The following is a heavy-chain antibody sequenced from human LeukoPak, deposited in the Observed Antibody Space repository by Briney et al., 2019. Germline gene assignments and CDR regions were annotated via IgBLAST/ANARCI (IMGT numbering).Heavy chain of an antibody. CDR2: ISGSGGST. CDR3: ANVFYCGSDCLNYFDY. D-gene: IGHD2-21*02. J-gene: IGHJ4*02. V-gene: IGHV3-23*01. CDR1: GFTFSSYA. Sequence: PGGSLRLSCAASGFTFSSYAMSWVRQAPGKGLEWVSTISGSGGSTYYADSVKGRFTISRDNFKNTLYLQMNSLRAEDTAVYYCANVFYCGSDCLNYFDYWGQGTLVTVSS.